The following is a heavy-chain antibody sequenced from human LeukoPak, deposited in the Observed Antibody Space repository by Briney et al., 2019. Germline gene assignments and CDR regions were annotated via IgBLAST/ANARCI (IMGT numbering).Heavy chain of an antibody. CDR3: AGRRGWGNYSTEVEY. CDR1: GFTFSSYW. D-gene: IGHD2-21*01. J-gene: IGHJ4*02. CDR2: INSDGSST. Sequence: GGSLRLSCAASGFTFSSYWMHWVRQAPGKGLVWVSRINSDGSSTSYADSVKGRFTISRDNAKNTLYLQMNSLRAEDTAVYYCAGRRGWGNYSTEVEYWGPGNLGTGSS. V-gene: IGHV3-74*01.